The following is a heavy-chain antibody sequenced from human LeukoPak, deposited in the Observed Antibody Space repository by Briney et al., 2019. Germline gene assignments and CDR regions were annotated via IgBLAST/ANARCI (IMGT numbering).Heavy chain of an antibody. CDR1: GFTFSDYN. J-gene: IGHJ3*02. CDR3: ARDPLYCSSTSCSDAFDI. V-gene: IGHV3-11*04. D-gene: IGHD2-2*01. Sequence: GGSLRLSCAASGFTFSDYNMRWIRQAPGKGLEWVSYISSSGSTIYYADSVKGRFTISRDNAKNSLYLQMNSLRAEDTAVYYCARDPLYCSSTSCSDAFDIWGQGTMVTVSS. CDR2: ISSSGSTI.